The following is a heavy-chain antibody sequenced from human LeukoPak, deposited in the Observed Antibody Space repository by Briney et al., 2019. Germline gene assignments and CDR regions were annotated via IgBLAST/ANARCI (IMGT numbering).Heavy chain of an antibody. Sequence: SQTLSLTCAVSGGSISSGGYSWSRIRQPPGKGLEWIGYIYHSGSTYYNPSLKSRVTISVDRSKNQFSLKLSSVTAADTAVYYCARYYYDSSGYYPYYFDYWGQGTLVTVSS. CDR2: IYHSGST. D-gene: IGHD3-22*01. CDR1: GGSISSGGYS. CDR3: ARYYYDSSGYYPYYFDY. J-gene: IGHJ4*02. V-gene: IGHV4-30-2*01.